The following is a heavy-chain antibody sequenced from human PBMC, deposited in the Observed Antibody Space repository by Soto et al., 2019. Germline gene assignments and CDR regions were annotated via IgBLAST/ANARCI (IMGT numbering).Heavy chain of an antibody. CDR2: INSDGSST. CDR1: GFTFSSYW. J-gene: IGHJ3*02. CDR3: ARRPAAFDI. V-gene: IGHV3-74*01. Sequence: PGGSLRLSCAASGFTFSSYWMHWVRQAPGKGLVWVSRINSDGSSTSYADSVKGRFTISRDNSKNTLYLQMDTLRADDTARYYCARRPAAFDIWGQGTTVTVSS.